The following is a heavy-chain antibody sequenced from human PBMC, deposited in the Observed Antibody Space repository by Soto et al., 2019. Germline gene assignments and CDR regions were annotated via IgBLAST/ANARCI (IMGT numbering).Heavy chain of an antibody. V-gene: IGHV1-46*03. CDR3: ARDLYSTSWYVRAFDM. D-gene: IGHD6-13*01. Sequence: ASVKVSCKASENTFSTYSLHWVRQAPGQGLEWMGVINPTTTTTTDAQKFQGRVTMTRDTSTSTVFLELSSLGSGDTAVYFCARDLYSTSWYVRAFDMWGQGTMVTVSS. CDR2: INPTTTTT. J-gene: IGHJ3*02. CDR1: ENTFSTYS.